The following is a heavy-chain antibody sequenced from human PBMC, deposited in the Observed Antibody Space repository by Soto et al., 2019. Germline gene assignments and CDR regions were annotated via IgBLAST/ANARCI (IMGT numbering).Heavy chain of an antibody. CDR1: GGSIDSDYYC. CDR3: DRDRDNSPDFFDY. CDR2: IYASGTT. V-gene: IGHV4-30-4*01. Sequence: SETLSLTCTVSGGSIDSDYYCWTWILQPPGKGLEWIEYIYASGTTSYNPPLESRITISIATTKNQFSLRLNSVGAADTAVYFCDRDRDNSPDFFDYRGEGTMVTVSS. D-gene: IGHD1-20*01. J-gene: IGHJ4*02.